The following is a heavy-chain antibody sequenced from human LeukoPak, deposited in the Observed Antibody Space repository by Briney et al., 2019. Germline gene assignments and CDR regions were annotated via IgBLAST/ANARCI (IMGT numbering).Heavy chain of an antibody. Sequence: PSETLSLTCTVSGGSISSGSYYWSWIRQPAGKGLEWIGRIYTSGSTNYNPSLKSRVTMSVDTSKNQFSLKLSSVTAADTAVYYCARVESKVYYGSGSGERGDAFDIWGQGTMVTVSS. CDR1: GGSISSGSYY. V-gene: IGHV4-61*02. D-gene: IGHD3-10*01. CDR3: ARVESKVYYGSGSGERGDAFDI. CDR2: IYTSGST. J-gene: IGHJ3*02.